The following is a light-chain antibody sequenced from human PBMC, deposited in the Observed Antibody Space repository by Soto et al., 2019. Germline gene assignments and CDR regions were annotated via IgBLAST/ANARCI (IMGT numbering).Light chain of an antibody. CDR2: LNSDGSH. V-gene: IGLV4-69*01. J-gene: IGLJ2*01. Sequence: QSVLTQSPSASASLGASVKLTCTLSRGHSSYAIAWHQQQPEKGPRYLMKLNSDGSHSKGDGIPDRFSGSSSGAERYLTISSLQSEDEADYYCQTWDTGIHVVFGGGTKVTVL. CDR1: RGHSSYA. CDR3: QTWDTGIHVV.